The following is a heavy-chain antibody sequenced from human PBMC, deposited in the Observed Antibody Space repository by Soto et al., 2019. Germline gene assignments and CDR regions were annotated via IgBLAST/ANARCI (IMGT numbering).Heavy chain of an antibody. Sequence: LSLTCTVSGGSISTYYWSWIRQPAGKGLEWIGRIDTSGNTNCNPSLKSRVTMSVDTSKKQFSLKLTSVTAADTAVYYCARYSSNWFQTEGMDVWGQGTTVTVSS. J-gene: IGHJ6*02. V-gene: IGHV4-4*07. CDR2: IDTSGNT. D-gene: IGHD6-13*01. CDR3: ARYSSNWFQTEGMDV. CDR1: GGSISTYY.